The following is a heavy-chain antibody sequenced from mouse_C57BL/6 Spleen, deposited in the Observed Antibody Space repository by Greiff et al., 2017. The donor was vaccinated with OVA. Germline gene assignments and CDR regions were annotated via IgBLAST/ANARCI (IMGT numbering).Heavy chain of an antibody. D-gene: IGHD2-4*01. V-gene: IGHV1-52*01. CDR2: IDPSDSET. CDR3: ARWYYYDYDVHFDY. Sequence: QVQLQQPGAELVRPGSSVKLSCKASGYTFTSYWMHWVKQRPIQGLEWIGNIDPSDSETHYNQKFKDKATLTVDKSSSTAYMQLSSLTSEDSAVYYGARWYYYDYDVHFDYWGKGTTLTVSS. CDR1: GYTFTSYW. J-gene: IGHJ2*01.